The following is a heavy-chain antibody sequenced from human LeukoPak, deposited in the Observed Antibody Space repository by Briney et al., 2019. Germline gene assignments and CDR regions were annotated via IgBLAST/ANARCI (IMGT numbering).Heavy chain of an antibody. D-gene: IGHD6-13*01. V-gene: IGHV3-7*01. J-gene: IGHJ4*02. CDR2: INQDGSGK. CDR3: ARDSHSSSWYSEFDY. CDR1: GFTFSTYW. Sequence: GGSLRLSCAASGFTFSTYWMSWVRQAPGKGLEWVANINQDGSGKYYVDSVKGRFTISRDNAKNSLYLQMNSLRAEDTAVYYCARDSHSSSWYSEFDYWGQGTLVTVSS.